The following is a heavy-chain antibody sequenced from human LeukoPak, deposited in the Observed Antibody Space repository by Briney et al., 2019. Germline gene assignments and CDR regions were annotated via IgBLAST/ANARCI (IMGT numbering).Heavy chain of an antibody. D-gene: IGHD6-19*01. V-gene: IGHV3-30*18. CDR1: GFTFSSYD. Sequence: GRSLRLSCAASGFTFSSYDMHWVRQAPGKGLEWVALTSYDGGNKYYADSVKGRFTISRDSSTNTLYLQMISLRAEDTAVYYCAKGHSSGWYLDSWGQGTLVTVSS. CDR2: TSYDGGNK. CDR3: AKGHSSGWYLDS. J-gene: IGHJ4*02.